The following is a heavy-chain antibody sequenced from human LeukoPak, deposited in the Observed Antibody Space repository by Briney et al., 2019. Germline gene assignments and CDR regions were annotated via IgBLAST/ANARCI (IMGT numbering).Heavy chain of an antibody. V-gene: IGHV4-39*01. J-gene: IGHJ4*02. CDR3: AKSGGYGLIDY. D-gene: IGHD1-26*01. CDR1: GGSISSSNYY. CDR2: IYSSGST. Sequence: SETLSLTCTVSGGSISSSNYYWGWIRQPPGKGLEWIGSIYSSGSTYYNASLQSRVTISIETSKNQISLRLNSVTAADTAMYYCAKSGGYGLIDYWGQGTLVTVSS.